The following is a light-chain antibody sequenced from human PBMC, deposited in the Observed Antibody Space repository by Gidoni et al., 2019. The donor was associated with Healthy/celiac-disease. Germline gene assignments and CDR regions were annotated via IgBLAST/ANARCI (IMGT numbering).Light chain of an antibody. CDR2: GI. CDR1: QSVSSN. CDR3: QQYNNWPPYT. Sequence: EIVMTQSPATLSVSPGERATLSCRASQSVSSNLAWYQQKPGQAPRLLIYGIPELARHKELHSSLQSEDFAVYYCQQYNNWPPYTFGQGTKLEIK. V-gene: IGKV3-15*01. J-gene: IGKJ2*01.